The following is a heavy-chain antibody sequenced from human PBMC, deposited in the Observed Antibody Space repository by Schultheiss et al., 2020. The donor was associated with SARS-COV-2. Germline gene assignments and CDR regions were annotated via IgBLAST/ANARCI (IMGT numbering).Heavy chain of an antibody. CDR3: ARGPPYSSGAADY. J-gene: IGHJ4*02. CDR1: GFTFSSYA. V-gene: IGHV3-23*01. CDR2: ISGSGGST. D-gene: IGHD6-19*01. Sequence: GGSLRLSCAASGFTFSSYAMHWVRQAPGKGLEWVSAISGSGGSTYYADSVKGRFTISRDNSKNTLYLQMNSLRAEDTAVYYCARGPPYSSGAADYWGQGTLVTVSS.